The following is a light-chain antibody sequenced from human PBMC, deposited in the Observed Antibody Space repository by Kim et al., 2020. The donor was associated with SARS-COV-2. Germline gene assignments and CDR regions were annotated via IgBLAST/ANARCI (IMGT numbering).Light chain of an antibody. CDR1: KETGTSGVS. CDR2: DTS. CDR3: VRLYTYTRV. Sequence: PGGTVPRSSCSSKETGTSGVSPFWVQQKPGQAPSTLIYDTSDKHTWTPARFSGSLLGGKAALTLSGAQPEDEADYYCVRLYTYTRVFGGGTQLTVL. V-gene: IGLV7-46*01. J-gene: IGLJ2*01.